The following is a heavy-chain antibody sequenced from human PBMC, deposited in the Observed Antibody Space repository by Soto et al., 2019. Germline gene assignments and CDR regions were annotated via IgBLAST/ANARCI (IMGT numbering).Heavy chain of an antibody. CDR1: GGTFSSYA. J-gene: IGHJ4*02. D-gene: IGHD3-16*01. CDR3: ARDDQAFSRLTD. V-gene: IGHV1-69*01. Sequence: QVQLVQSGAEVKKPGSSVKVSCKASGGTFSSYAISWVXXXPGQGLEWMGGIIPIFGTANYAQKFQGRVTITADESTSTAYMELSSLRSEDTAVYYCARDDQAFSRLTDWGQGTLVTVSS. CDR2: IIPIFGTA.